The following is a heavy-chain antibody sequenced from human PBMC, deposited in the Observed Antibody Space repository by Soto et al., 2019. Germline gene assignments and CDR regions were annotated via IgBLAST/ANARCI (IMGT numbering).Heavy chain of an antibody. CDR2: LSDGGGST. CDR3: AKDLRDCSSTSCYVYNYYYGFDV. J-gene: IGHJ6*02. D-gene: IGHD2-2*01. CDR1: GFTFSNYA. V-gene: IGHV3-23*01. Sequence: EVQLLESGGGLVQPGGSLRLSCAASGFTFSNYAMSWVRQAPGKGLEWVSGLSDGGGSTFYADSVKGRFTISRDNSKNNLYLQMNSLRAEDTAVYYCAKDLRDCSSTSCYVYNYYYGFDVWGQGTTVTVSS.